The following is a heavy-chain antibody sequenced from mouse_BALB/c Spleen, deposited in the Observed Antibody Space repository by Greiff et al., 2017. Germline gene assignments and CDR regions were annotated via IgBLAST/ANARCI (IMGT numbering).Heavy chain of an antibody. Sequence: EVQLVESGPGLVKPSQSLSLTCSVTGYSITSGYYWNWIRQFPGNKLEWMGYISYDGSNNYNPSLKNRISITRDTSKNQFFLKLNSVTTEDTATYYCARYGNYGAMDYWGQGTSVTVSS. J-gene: IGHJ4*01. CDR2: ISYDGSN. CDR3: ARYGNYGAMDY. CDR1: GYSITSGYY. D-gene: IGHD2-10*02. V-gene: IGHV3-6*02.